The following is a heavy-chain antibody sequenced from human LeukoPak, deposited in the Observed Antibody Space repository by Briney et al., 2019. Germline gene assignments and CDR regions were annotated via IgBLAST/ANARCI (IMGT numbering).Heavy chain of an antibody. CDR3: AKDLKKKVAVAGTGDDFDY. V-gene: IGHV3-30*18. J-gene: IGHJ4*02. CDR1: GFTFSSYG. Sequence: GGSLRLSCAASGFTFSSYGTHWVRQAPGKGLEWVAVISYDGSNKYYADSVKGRFTISRDNSENTLYLQMNSLRAEDTAVYYCAKDLKKKVAVAGTGDDFDYWGQGTLVTVSS. CDR2: ISYDGSNK. D-gene: IGHD6-19*01.